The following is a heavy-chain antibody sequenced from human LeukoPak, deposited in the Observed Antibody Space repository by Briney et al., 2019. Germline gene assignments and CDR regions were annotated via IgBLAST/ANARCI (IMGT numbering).Heavy chain of an antibody. Sequence: SETLSLTCAVYGGSFSGYYWSWIRQPPGKGLEWIGEINHSGSTNYNPSLKSRVTISVDTSKNQFSLKLNSVTAADTAVYYCARAPRSGGSCYFDYWGQGTLVTASS. CDR1: GGSFSGYY. CDR3: ARAPRSGGSCYFDY. D-gene: IGHD2-15*01. V-gene: IGHV4-34*01. CDR2: INHSGST. J-gene: IGHJ4*02.